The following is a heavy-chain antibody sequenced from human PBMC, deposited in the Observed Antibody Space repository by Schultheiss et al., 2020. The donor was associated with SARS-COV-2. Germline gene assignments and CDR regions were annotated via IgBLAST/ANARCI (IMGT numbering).Heavy chain of an antibody. CDR1: GFTFSSYG. D-gene: IGHD6-25*01. CDR3: ARVWSRRRGYYFDY. J-gene: IGHJ4*02. Sequence: GGSLRLSCAASGFTFSSYGMHWVRQAPGKGLEWVSYISSSSSTIYYADSVKGRFTISRDNAKNSLYLQMNSLRDEDTAVYYCARVWSRRRGYYFDYWGQGTLVTVSS. V-gene: IGHV3-48*02. CDR2: ISSSSSTI.